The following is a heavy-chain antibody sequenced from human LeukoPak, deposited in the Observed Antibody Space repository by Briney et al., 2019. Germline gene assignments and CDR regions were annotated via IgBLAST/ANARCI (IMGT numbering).Heavy chain of an antibody. CDR1: GYTFTSYG. D-gene: IGHD1-14*01. J-gene: IGHJ4*02. Sequence: GASVKVSCKASGYTFTSYGISWVRQAPGQGLEWMGWISAYNGNTNYAQKLQGRVTMTTDTSTSTAYMELRSLRSDDTAVYYCARAQSGGKDLPENAFDIWGQGTLVTVSS. CDR2: ISAYNGNT. V-gene: IGHV1-18*01. CDR3: ARAQSGGKDLPENAFDI.